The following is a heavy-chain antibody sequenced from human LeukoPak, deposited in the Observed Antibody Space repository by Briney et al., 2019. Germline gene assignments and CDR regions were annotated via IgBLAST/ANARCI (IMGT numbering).Heavy chain of an antibody. CDR2: ISSSSSYI. D-gene: IGHD5-12*01. Sequence: GGSLRLSCAASGFTFSSYSMNWVRQAPGKGLEWVSSISSSSSYIYYADSVKGRFTISRDNAKNSLYLQMNSLRAEDTAVYYCAKDREGLSSGYDLEYFDYWGQGTLVTVSS. J-gene: IGHJ4*02. CDR1: GFTFSSYS. CDR3: AKDREGLSSGYDLEYFDY. V-gene: IGHV3-21*04.